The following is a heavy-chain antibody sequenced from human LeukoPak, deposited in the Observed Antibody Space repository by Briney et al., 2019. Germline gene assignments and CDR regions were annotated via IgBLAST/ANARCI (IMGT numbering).Heavy chain of an antibody. CDR1: GGSISSSSYY. V-gene: IGHV4-39*01. CDR3: ASLPSGYGYSGYYYYMDV. CDR2: IYYSGST. J-gene: IGHJ6*03. D-gene: IGHD5-12*01. Sequence: PSETLSLTCTVSGGSISSSSYYWGWIRQPPGKGLEWIGSIYYSGSTYYNPSLKSRVTISVDTSKNQFSLKLSSVTAADTAVYYCASLPSGYGYSGYYYYMDVWGKGTTVTVSS.